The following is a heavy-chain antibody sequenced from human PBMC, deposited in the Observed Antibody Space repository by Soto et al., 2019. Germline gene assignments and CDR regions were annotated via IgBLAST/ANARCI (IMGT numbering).Heavy chain of an antibody. CDR3: AGQVVPVAIRAAWFDP. V-gene: IGHV4-61*01. D-gene: IGHD2-2*01. CDR2: IYYSGST. J-gene: IGHJ5*02. CDR1: GGSVSSGLYY. Sequence: SETLSLTCTVSGGSVSSGLYYWSWIRQPPGKGLEWIGYIYYSGSTNYNPSLKSRVTISVDTSKNQFSLKLTSVTAADTAVYYYAGQVVPVAIRAAWFDPWGQGSLVTVSS.